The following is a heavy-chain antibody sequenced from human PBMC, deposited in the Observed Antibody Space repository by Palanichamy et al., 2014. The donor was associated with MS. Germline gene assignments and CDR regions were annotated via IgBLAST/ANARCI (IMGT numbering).Heavy chain of an antibody. Sequence: EVQLVESGEGLVQPGGSLRLSCAASGFTFSSYWMHWVRQAPGKGLVWVSRINSDGSSTSYADSVKGRFTISRDNAKNTLYLQMNSLRAEDTAVYYCARDAVVVFRGYYYMDVWGKGTTVTVSS. V-gene: IGHV3-74*01. CDR1: GFTFSSYW. J-gene: IGHJ6*03. D-gene: IGHD2-15*01. CDR3: ARDAVVVFRGYYYMDV. CDR2: INSDGSST.